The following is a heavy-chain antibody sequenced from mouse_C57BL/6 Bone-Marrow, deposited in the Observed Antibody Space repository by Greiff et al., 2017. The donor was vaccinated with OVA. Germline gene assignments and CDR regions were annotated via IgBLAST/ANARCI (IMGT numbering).Heavy chain of an antibody. V-gene: IGHV14-4*01. CDR1: GFNIKDDY. J-gene: IGHJ2*01. CDR2: IDPENGDT. D-gene: IGHD1-1*01. Sequence: VQLQQSGAELVRPGASVKLSCTASGFNIKDDYMHWVKQRPEQGLEWIGWIDPENGDTEYASKFQGKATITADTSSNTAYLQLSSLTSEDTAVYYCTTDYGRGYWGQGTTLTGSS. CDR3: TTDYGRGY.